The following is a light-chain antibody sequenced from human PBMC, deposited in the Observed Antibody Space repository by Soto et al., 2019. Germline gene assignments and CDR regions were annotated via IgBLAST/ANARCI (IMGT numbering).Light chain of an antibody. CDR3: QQRSNWPPWT. CDR1: QSVSSNY. V-gene: IGKV3D-20*02. J-gene: IGKJ1*01. CDR2: GAS. Sequence: DIVLTQSPGTLSLSPGERATVSCRASQSVSSNYLAWYQQKPGQAPRLLIYGASSRATGIPDRFSGSGSGTDFTLTISGLEPEDFAVYYCQQRSNWPPWTFGQGTKVEIK.